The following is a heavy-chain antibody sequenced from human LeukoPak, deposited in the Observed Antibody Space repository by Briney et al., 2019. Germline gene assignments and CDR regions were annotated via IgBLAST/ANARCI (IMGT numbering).Heavy chain of an antibody. Sequence: SQTLSLTCAISGDSVSSNSAAWNWIRQSPSRGLEWLGRTYYRSKWYNEYAVSVKSRITINPDASKHQFSLHLNSMTPEDTAGYYRGRTSEGYFDLWGRGTLVTVSS. CDR2: TYYRSKWYN. V-gene: IGHV6-1*01. CDR3: GRTSEGYFDL. CDR1: GDSVSSNSAA. J-gene: IGHJ2*01.